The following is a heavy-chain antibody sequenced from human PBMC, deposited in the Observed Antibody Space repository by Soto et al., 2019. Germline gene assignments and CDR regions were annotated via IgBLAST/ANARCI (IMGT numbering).Heavy chain of an antibody. CDR2: ISYDGSNK. CDR1: GFTFSSYG. D-gene: IGHD2-15*01. CDR3: AKDHVRVVVAAAFDY. Sequence: GGSLRLSCAASGFTFSSYGMHWARPAPGKGLEGVAVISYDGSNKYYADSVKGRFTISRDNSKNTLYLQMNSLRAEDTAVYYCAKDHVRVVVAAAFDYWGQGTLVTVSS. V-gene: IGHV3-30*18. J-gene: IGHJ4*02.